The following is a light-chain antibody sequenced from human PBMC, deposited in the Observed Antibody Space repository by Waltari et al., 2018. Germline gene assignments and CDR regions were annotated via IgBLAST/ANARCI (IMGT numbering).Light chain of an antibody. J-gene: IGLJ1*01. CDR1: TIGTYR. CDR2: YDR. Sequence: SYVLTQPLSVSVAPGEPATITWGGDTIGTYRVPLYQQKAGQAPVLVIFYDRDRPSGIPDRFSGSNSGNTATLTISRVEAGDEARYYCHVWHPHVDPGVFGTGTEVTVL. V-gene: IGLV3-21*04. CDR3: HVWHPHVDPGV.